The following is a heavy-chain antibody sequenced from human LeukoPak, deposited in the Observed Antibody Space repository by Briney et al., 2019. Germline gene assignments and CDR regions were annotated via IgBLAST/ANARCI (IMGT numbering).Heavy chain of an antibody. CDR2: IYHSGST. CDR3: ARDPPPDNWNDGVVGPYYYYGMDV. CDR1: GGSISSGGYS. V-gene: IGHV4-30-2*01. Sequence: PSETLSLTCAVSGGSISSGGYSWSWIRQPPGKGLEWIGYIYHSGSTYYNPSLKSRVTISVDRSKNQFSLKLNSVTPEDTAVYYCARDPPPDNWNDGVVGPYYYYGMDVWGKGTTVTVSS. J-gene: IGHJ6*04. D-gene: IGHD1-1*01.